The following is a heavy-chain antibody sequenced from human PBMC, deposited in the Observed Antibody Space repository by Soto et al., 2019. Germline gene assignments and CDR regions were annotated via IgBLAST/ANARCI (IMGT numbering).Heavy chain of an antibody. CDR3: ARARKTRWELISYYGMDV. CDR1: GGTFSTDG. V-gene: IGHV1-69*13. Sequence: SLKVSCKASGGTFSTDGISWVRQAPGQGLEWMGGIISIFGTANYAHKFQDRVSITADESTSTAYMEMSGLRSEDTAIYFCARARKTRWELISYYGMDVWGQGTSVTVSS. J-gene: IGHJ6*02. D-gene: IGHD3-10*01. CDR2: IISIFGTA.